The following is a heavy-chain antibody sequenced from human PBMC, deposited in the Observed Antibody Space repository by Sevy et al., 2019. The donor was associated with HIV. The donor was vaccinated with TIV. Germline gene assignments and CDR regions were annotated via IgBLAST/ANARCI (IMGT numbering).Heavy chain of an antibody. D-gene: IGHD1-1*01. CDR1: GFTFSSYE. J-gene: IGHJ3*02. V-gene: IGHV3-48*03. CDR2: ISSSGSTI. CDR3: AREAYNTNAFDI. Sequence: GGSLRLSCAASGFTFSSYEMNWVRQAPGKGQEWVSYISSSGSTIYYADSVKGRFTISRDNAKNSLYLQMNSLRAEDTAVYYCAREAYNTNAFDIWGQGTMVTVSS.